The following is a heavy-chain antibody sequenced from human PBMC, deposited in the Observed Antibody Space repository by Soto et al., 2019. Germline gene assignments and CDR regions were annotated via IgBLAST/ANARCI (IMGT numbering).Heavy chain of an antibody. CDR3: ARERTGTTSMDV. Sequence: GASVKVSCKASGYTFTSYDINWVRQATGQGLEWMGWMNPNSGNTGYAQKFKGRVTMTRNTSISTAYMELSSLRSEDTAVYCCARERTGTTSMDVWGQGTTVTVSS. V-gene: IGHV1-8*01. CDR1: GYTFTSYD. CDR2: MNPNSGNT. J-gene: IGHJ6*02. D-gene: IGHD1-1*01.